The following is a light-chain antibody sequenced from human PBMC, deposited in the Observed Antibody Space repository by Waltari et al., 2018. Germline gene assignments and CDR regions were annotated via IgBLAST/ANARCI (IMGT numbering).Light chain of an antibody. V-gene: IGLV2-14*01. J-gene: IGLJ3*02. CDR1: SSDVGGYHY. Sequence: QSALTQPASVSGSPGQSITIPCTGTSSDVGGYHYVSWYQQHPGKAHKLMIYEVSNRPSGVSNRFSGSKSGNTASLTISGLQAEDEADYYCSSYTSSSTRVFGGGTKLTVL. CDR3: SSYTSSSTRV. CDR2: EVS.